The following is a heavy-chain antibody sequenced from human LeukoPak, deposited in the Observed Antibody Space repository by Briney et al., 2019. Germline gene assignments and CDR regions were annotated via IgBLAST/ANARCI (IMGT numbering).Heavy chain of an antibody. CDR3: TRIIVEVPGVSDYCDP. J-gene: IGHJ5*02. D-gene: IGHD2-2*01. V-gene: IGHV3-74*01. Sequence: GGSLRLSCAASGYTFSSYWMHWVRQAPGKGLVWVSRINSDGSSTSYADSVKGRFTISRDNAKNTLYLQMNSLRAEDTAVYYCTRIIVEVPGVSDYCDPWGQGTLVIVSS. CDR1: GYTFSSYW. CDR2: INSDGSST.